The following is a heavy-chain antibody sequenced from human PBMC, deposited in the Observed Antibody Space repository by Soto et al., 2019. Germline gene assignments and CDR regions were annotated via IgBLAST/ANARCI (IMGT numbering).Heavy chain of an antibody. CDR2: ISSTTNYI. CDR3: ARESEDLTSNFDY. V-gene: IGHV3-21*06. Sequence: GGSLRLSCAASGFTFTRYSMNWVRQAPGKGLEWVYSISSTTNYIYYGDSMKGRFTISRDNAKNSLYLEMNSLRAEDTAVYYCARESEDLTSNFDYWGQGTLVTVSS. J-gene: IGHJ4*02. CDR1: GFTFTRYS.